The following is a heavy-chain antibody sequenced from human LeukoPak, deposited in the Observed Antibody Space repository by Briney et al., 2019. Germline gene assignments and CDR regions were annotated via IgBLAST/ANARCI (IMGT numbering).Heavy chain of an antibody. Sequence: GGSLRLSCAVSGFTSSNAWMSWVRQAPGMGLEWVGRIKSKTDGGTRDYAALVKGRFTISRDDSKNTLYLQMNSLKTEDTAVYYCTTFDYAAFLIWGQGTMVTVSS. CDR3: TTFDYAAFLI. D-gene: IGHD4/OR15-4a*01. J-gene: IGHJ3*02. CDR2: IKSKTDGGTR. V-gene: IGHV3-15*01. CDR1: GFTSSNAW.